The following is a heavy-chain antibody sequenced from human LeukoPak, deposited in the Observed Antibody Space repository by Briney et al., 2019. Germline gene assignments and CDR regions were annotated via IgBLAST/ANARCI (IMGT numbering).Heavy chain of an antibody. Sequence: GGSLRLSCAASGFTFSSYGMHWVRQAPGKGLEWVAVISYDGSNKYYADSVKGRFTISRDNSKNTLYLQMNSLRAEDTAVYYCAKDGGGYSSSTAVFDHWGQGTLVTVSS. CDR3: AKDGGGYSSSTAVFDH. CDR1: GFTFSSYG. V-gene: IGHV3-30*18. D-gene: IGHD6-13*01. CDR2: ISYDGSNK. J-gene: IGHJ4*02.